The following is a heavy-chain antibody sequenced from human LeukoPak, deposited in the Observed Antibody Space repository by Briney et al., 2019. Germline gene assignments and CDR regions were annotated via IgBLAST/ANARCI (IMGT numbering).Heavy chain of an antibody. Sequence: ATVKVSCKASGYTFTSYGISWVRQAPGQGLEWMGWISAYTGNINYAQKLQGRVTMTTDTSTSTAYMELRSLRSDDTAVYYCARDGVGLTYVFDIWGQGAMVTVSS. D-gene: IGHD1-26*01. CDR2: ISAYTGNI. J-gene: IGHJ3*02. CDR1: GYTFTSYG. CDR3: ARDGVGLTYVFDI. V-gene: IGHV1-18*01.